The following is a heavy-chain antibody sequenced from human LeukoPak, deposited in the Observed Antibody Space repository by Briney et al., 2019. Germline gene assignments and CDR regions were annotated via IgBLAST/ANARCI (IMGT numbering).Heavy chain of an antibody. J-gene: IGHJ4*02. D-gene: IGHD3-22*01. CDR2: IKQDGSEK. CDR1: GFTFSNYG. Sequence: GGSLRLSCAASGFTFSNYGIHWVRQAPGKGLEWVANIKQDGSEKYYVDSVKGRFTISRDNAKNSLYLQMNSLRAEDTAVYYCARGQIYYDSSGFDYWGQGTLVTVSS. V-gene: IGHV3-7*01. CDR3: ARGQIYYDSSGFDY.